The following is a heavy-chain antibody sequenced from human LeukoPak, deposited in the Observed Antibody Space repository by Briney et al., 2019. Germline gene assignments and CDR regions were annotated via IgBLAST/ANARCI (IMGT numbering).Heavy chain of an antibody. CDR3: ARGEGGAVVSH. J-gene: IGHJ4*02. V-gene: IGHV1-8*01. CDR1: GYTFTIYD. Sequence: ASVTVSFTASGYTFTIYDINGVRQAPGQGGEGMGWMNPNTDNTGYAQKFQGRVTMTRNTSISTAYMELSSLRSDDTAVYYCARGEGGAVVSHWGQGTLVTVSS. D-gene: IGHD3-22*01. CDR2: MNPNTDNT.